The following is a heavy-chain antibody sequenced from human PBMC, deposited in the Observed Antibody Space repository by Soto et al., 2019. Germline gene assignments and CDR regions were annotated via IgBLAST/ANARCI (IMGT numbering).Heavy chain of an antibody. D-gene: IGHD2-8*01. CDR2: ISAYNGNT. CDR1: GYTFTSYV. Sequence: ASVKVSCKASGYTFTSYVISWVRQAPGQGLEWMGWISAYNGNTNYAQKLQGRVTMTTDTSTSTAYMELRSLRSDDTAVYYCARDGGIVLMEYGQQLVTWGGMDVWGQGTTVTVSS. V-gene: IGHV1-18*04. J-gene: IGHJ6*02. CDR3: ARDGGIVLMEYGQQLVTWGGMDV.